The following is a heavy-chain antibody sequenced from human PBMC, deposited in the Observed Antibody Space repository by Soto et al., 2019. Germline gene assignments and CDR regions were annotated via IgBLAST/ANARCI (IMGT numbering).Heavy chain of an antibody. CDR1: GFTFSSYG. D-gene: IGHD4-17*01. Sequence: QVQLVESGGGVVQPGRSLRLSCAASGFTFSSYGMHWVRQAPGKGLEWVAVISYDGSNKYYADSVKGRFTISRDNSKNTLYLQMNSLRAEDTAVYYCAKLSSNDYGDLYFVYWGQGTLVTVSS. CDR2: ISYDGSNK. CDR3: AKLSSNDYGDLYFVY. J-gene: IGHJ4*02. V-gene: IGHV3-30*18.